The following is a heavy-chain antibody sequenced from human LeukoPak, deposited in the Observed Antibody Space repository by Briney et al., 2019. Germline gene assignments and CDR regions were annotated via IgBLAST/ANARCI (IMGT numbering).Heavy chain of an antibody. Sequence: GGSLRLSCAASGFTFDDYAMHWVRQAPGKGLEWVSAISGSGGSTYYADSVKGRFTISRDNSKNTLYLQMNSLRAEDTAVYYCAKDYNDYGDFFDYWGQGTLVTVSS. J-gene: IGHJ4*02. CDR2: ISGSGGST. CDR1: GFTFDDYA. CDR3: AKDYNDYGDFFDY. D-gene: IGHD4-17*01. V-gene: IGHV3-23*01.